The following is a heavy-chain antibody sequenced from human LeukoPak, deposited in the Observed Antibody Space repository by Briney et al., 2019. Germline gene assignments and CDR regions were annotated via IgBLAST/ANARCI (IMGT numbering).Heavy chain of an antibody. J-gene: IGHJ4*02. V-gene: IGHV4-59*08. CDR1: GGSTSSYY. CDR3: ATLLPAAYFDF. Sequence: PSETLSLTGTVSGGSTSSYYWTWIRQPPGKGLEYIGYVYYSGSTNYNPSLKSRVTISLDMSKNQFSLKLSSVTAADTAVYYCATLLPAAYFDFWGQGTLVTVSS. CDR2: VYYSGST. D-gene: IGHD2-2*01.